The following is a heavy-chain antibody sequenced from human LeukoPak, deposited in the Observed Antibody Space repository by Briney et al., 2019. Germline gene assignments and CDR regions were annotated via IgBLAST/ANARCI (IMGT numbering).Heavy chain of an antibody. CDR1: GGSISSYY. Sequence: PSETLSLTCTVSGGSISSYYGSWLPQPAGKALEGIGRIYFSGSNKYNPYLKSRVTMSVDTYKNQFSLKLTSVTAADTAVYYCGSRTGSGSYYFDYWGQGTLVTVSS. D-gene: IGHD3-10*01. CDR3: GSRTGSGSYYFDY. CDR2: IYFSGSN. V-gene: IGHV4-4*07. J-gene: IGHJ4*02.